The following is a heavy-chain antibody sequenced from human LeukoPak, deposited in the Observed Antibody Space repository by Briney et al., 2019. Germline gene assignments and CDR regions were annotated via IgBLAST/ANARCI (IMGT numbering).Heavy chain of an antibody. CDR3: AKRQLEQWLVMDY. CDR1: GFTFSSYA. V-gene: IGHV3-30*04. D-gene: IGHD6-19*01. J-gene: IGHJ4*02. Sequence: PGGSLRLSCAASGFTFSSYAMHWVRQAPGKGLEWVAVISYDGSNKYYADSVKGRFTISRDNSKNTLYLQMNSLRAEDTAVYYCAKRQLEQWLVMDYWGRGTLVTVSS. CDR2: ISYDGSNK.